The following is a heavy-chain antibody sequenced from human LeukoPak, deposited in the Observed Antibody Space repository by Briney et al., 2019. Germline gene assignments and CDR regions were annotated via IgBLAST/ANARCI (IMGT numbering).Heavy chain of an antibody. D-gene: IGHD4-11*01. J-gene: IGHJ6*03. Sequence: GSLRLSCAASGFTFSRYNMNWVRQAPGKGLEWVSSITIGSNYIYYADSVKGRFTISRDNAKKSLYLQMNSLRAEDTAVYYCAKTTVTPPYYMDVWGKGTTVTVSS. CDR3: AKTTVTPPYYMDV. V-gene: IGHV3-21*01. CDR1: GFTFSRYN. CDR2: ITIGSNYI.